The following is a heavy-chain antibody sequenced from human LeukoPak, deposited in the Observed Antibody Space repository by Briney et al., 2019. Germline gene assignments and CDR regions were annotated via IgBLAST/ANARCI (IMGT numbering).Heavy chain of an antibody. CDR1: GFTFSNAW. CDR2: IKSKTDGGTT. Sequence: TTGGSLRLSCAASGFTFSNAWMSWVRQAPGKGLEWVGRIKSKTDGGTTDYAAPVKGRFTNSRDDSKNTLYLQMNSLKTEDTAVYYCATAIYCSGGSCYSKGSYWGQGTLVTVSS. CDR3: ATAIYCSGGSCYSKGSY. J-gene: IGHJ4*02. D-gene: IGHD2-15*01. V-gene: IGHV3-15*01.